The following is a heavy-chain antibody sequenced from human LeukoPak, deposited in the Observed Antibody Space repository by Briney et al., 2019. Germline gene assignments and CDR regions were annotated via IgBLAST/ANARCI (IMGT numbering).Heavy chain of an antibody. Sequence: SETLSLXCAVYGGSFSGYYWSWIRQTPGKGLEWIGEINHSGSTNYNPSLKSRVTISVDTSKNQFSLKLSSVTAADTAVYYCARGSPMAYYYDSSGYYLYFQHWGQGTLVTVSS. CDR3: ARGSPMAYYYDSSGYYLYFQH. V-gene: IGHV4-34*01. CDR1: GGSFSGYY. CDR2: INHSGST. D-gene: IGHD3-22*01. J-gene: IGHJ1*01.